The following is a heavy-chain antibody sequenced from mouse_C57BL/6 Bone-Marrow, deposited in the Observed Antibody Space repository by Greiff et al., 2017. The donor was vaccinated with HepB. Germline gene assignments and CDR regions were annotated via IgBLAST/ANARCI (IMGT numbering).Heavy chain of an antibody. CDR1: GFTFSDFY. V-gene: IGHV7-1*01. CDR3: ARVISLAMDY. CDR2: SRNKANDYTT. J-gene: IGHJ4*01. Sequence: DVKLVESGGGLVQSGRSLRLSCATSGFTFSDFYMEWVRQAPGKGLEWIAASRNKANDYTTEYSASVKGRFIVSRDTSQSILYLQMNALRAEDTAIYYCARVISLAMDYWGQGTSVTVSS.